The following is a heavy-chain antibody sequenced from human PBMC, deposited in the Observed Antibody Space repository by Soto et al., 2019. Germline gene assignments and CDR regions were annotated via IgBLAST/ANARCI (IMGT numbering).Heavy chain of an antibody. Sequence: GESLKISCKGSGYSFTSYWISWVRQMPGKGLEWMGRIDPSDSYTNYSPSFQGHVTISADKSISTAYLQWSSLKASDTAMYYWARLPRYCSSTSCYGYYYYGMDVWGQGTTVTVS. J-gene: IGHJ6*02. CDR3: ARLPRYCSSTSCYGYYYYGMDV. CDR1: GYSFTSYW. V-gene: IGHV5-10-1*01. D-gene: IGHD2-2*01. CDR2: IDPSDSYT.